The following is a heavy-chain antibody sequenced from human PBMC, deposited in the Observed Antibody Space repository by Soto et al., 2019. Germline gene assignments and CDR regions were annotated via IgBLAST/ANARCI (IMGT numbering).Heavy chain of an antibody. V-gene: IGHV3-11*01. J-gene: IGHJ4*02. Sequence: GGSLRLSCAASGFTFSDYYMSWIRQAPGKGLEWVSYISSSGSTIYYADSVKGRVTISRDNAKNSLYLQMNSLRAEDTAVYYCARTYYDFWSGYTFDYWGQGTLVTVSS. CDR2: ISSSGSTI. D-gene: IGHD3-3*01. CDR3: ARTYYDFWSGYTFDY. CDR1: GFTFSDYY.